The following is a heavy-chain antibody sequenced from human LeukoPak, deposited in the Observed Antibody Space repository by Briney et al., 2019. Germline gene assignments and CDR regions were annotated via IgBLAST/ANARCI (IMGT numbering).Heavy chain of an antibody. CDR1: GYSFTSYG. Sequence: ASVKVSCKASGYSFTSYGINWVRQAPGQGLEWMGWISEYNGNTNYAQKLQGRVTMTTDTSTSTAYMELRSLRSDDTAVYYCARESGQGGAFDIWGQGTMVTVSS. J-gene: IGHJ3*02. CDR3: ARESGQGGAFDI. V-gene: IGHV1-18*01. D-gene: IGHD5-12*01. CDR2: ISEYNGNT.